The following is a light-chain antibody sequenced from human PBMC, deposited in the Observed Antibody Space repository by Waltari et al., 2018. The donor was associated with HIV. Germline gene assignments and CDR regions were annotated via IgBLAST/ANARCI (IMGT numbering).Light chain of an antibody. V-gene: IGLV3-10*01. CDR2: EDS. CDR1: ALPKKY. Sequence: SYELTQPPSVSVYPGQTARITCSGDALPKKYAYWYQQKSGQAPVLVIYEDSKRPAGIPERFAGSSSGTMATLTISGAQEEDEADYYCYSTDSSGNSWVFGGGTKLTVL. J-gene: IGLJ3*02. CDR3: YSTDSSGNSWV.